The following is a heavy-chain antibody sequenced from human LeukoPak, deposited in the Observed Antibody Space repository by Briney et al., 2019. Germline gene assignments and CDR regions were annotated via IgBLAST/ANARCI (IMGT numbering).Heavy chain of an antibody. J-gene: IGHJ3*02. D-gene: IGHD3-16*01. Sequence: GESLKISCKGSGYSFTSYWIGWVRQMPGKGLEWMGITYPGDSDTRYSPSFQGQVTISADKSISTAYLQWSSLKASDTAMYYCARGDNLGELTGDAFDIWGQGTMVTVSS. CDR2: TYPGDSDT. V-gene: IGHV5-51*01. CDR1: GYSFTSYW. CDR3: ARGDNLGELTGDAFDI.